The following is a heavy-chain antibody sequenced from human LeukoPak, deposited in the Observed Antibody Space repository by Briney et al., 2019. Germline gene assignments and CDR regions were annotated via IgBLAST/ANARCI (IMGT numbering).Heavy chain of an antibody. Sequence: GGSLRLSCAASGFPFSSYVMHWLRQAPGKGLEWVAVIWFDGGKIYYADSVKGRFTISRDNSKNTLYLQMNSLRAEDAAVYYCASAPVVAGAFDYWGQGTLVTVSS. V-gene: IGHV3-33*01. J-gene: IGHJ4*02. CDR3: ASAPVVAGAFDY. CDR2: IWFDGGKI. CDR1: GFPFSSYV. D-gene: IGHD2-15*01.